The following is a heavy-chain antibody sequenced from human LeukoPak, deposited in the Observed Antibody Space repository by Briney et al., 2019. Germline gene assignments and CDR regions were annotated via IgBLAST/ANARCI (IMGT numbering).Heavy chain of an antibody. CDR2: IWYDGSDT. CDR1: RFTFRNHG. CDR3: ARDRSLRYFDY. J-gene: IGHJ4*02. Sequence: PGRSLRLSCAASRFTFRNHGMHWVRQAPGKGLEWVAVIWYDGSDTYYTDSVKGRFTISRDNSKNTLYLQMNSLRVEDTAVYYCARDRSLRYFDYWGQGTVVTASS. V-gene: IGHV3-33*01.